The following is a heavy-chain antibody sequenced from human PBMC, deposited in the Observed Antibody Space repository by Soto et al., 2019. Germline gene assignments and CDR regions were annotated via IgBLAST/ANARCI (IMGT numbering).Heavy chain of an antibody. CDR2: ISHGGSP. J-gene: IGHJ6*02. CDR3: DRGHYYYAMDV. Sequence: SETLSLTCAVSGGSVSSGVFSWNWIRQPPGQGLEWIGYISHGGSPHYTPSLRSRVSISVDRSTNVISLNLTSMTPADTAVYFCDRGHYYYAMDVWGQGTTVTVSS. V-gene: IGHV4-30-2*01. CDR1: GGSVSSGVFS.